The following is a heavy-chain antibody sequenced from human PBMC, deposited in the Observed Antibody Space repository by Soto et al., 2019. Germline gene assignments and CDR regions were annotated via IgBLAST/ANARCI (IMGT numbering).Heavy chain of an antibody. CDR1: GYTFTSYW. V-gene: IGHV5-51*01. CDR3: ARSASNDGRFSEY. CDR2: IYPGDSDT. J-gene: IGHJ4*02. Sequence: PGESLKISCKGSGYTFTSYWIGWVRRMPGEGLERLGVIYPGDSDTRYSPSFQGQVTISADKSINTAYLQWGSLKASDSAIYYCARSASNDGRFSEYWGQGSLVTVSS. D-gene: IGHD1-1*01.